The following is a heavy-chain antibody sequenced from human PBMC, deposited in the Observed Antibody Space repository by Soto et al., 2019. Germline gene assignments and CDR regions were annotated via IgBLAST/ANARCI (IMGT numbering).Heavy chain of an antibody. CDR2: INHSGST. V-gene: IGHV4-34*01. J-gene: IGHJ5*02. D-gene: IGHD6-13*01. CDR3: ARGVSAAVHGWCDP. CDR1: GGSFSGYY. Sequence: QVQLQQWGAGLLKPSETLSLTCAVYGGSFSGYYWSWIRQPPGKGLEWIGEINHSGSTNYNPSLKSRVTISVDTSKNQFSLKLSSVTAADTAVYYCARGVSAAVHGWCDPWGQGTLVTVSS.